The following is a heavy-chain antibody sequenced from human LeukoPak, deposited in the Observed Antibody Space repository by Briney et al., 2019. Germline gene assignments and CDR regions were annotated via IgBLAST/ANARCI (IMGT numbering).Heavy chain of an antibody. V-gene: IGHV4-39*01. Sequence: SETLSLTCTVSGGFISSSSYYWGWIRQPPGKGLEWIGSICYSGSTYYNPSLKSRVTISVDTSKNQFSLKLSSVTAADTAGYYCASLVFYGSGSQFDYWGQGTLVTVSS. CDR2: ICYSGST. CDR1: GGFISSSSYY. J-gene: IGHJ4*02. CDR3: ASLVFYGSGSQFDY. D-gene: IGHD3-10*01.